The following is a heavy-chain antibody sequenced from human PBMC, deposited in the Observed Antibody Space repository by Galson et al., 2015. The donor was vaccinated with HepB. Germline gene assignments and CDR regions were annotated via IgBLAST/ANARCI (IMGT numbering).Heavy chain of an antibody. CDR1: GNTLTSHG. CDR2: ISANKGNT. CDR3: ARVGYGDYLWFDP. D-gene: IGHD4-17*01. V-gene: IGHV1-18*04. Sequence: SVKVSCKASGNTLTSHGISWVRQAPGQGLEWMGWISANKGNTNYAQRFQGRVTMATDTSTSTAYMELRSLRSDDTAVYYCARVGYGDYLWFDPWGQGTLVTVSS. J-gene: IGHJ5*02.